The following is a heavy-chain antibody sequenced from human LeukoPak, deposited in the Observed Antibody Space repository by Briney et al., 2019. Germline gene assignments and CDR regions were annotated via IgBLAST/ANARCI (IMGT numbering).Heavy chain of an antibody. CDR1: GDSISSGSYY. CDR2: IYTSGST. V-gene: IGHV4-61*02. Sequence: SETLSLTCTVSGDSISSGSYYWSWIRQPAGKGLEWIGRIYTSGSTNYNPSLKSRVTISVDTSKNQFSLKLSSVTAADTAVYYCARVSNGWFDPWGQGNLVTVSS. D-gene: IGHD4-11*01. J-gene: IGHJ5*02. CDR3: ARVSNGWFDP.